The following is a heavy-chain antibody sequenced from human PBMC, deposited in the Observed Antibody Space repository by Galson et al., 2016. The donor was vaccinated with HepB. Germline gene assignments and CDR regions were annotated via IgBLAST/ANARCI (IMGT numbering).Heavy chain of an antibody. J-gene: IGHJ4*02. D-gene: IGHD3-10*01. CDR1: GYTFTNYA. CDR2: INAGNGNT. Sequence: SVKVSCKASGYTFTNYAIHWVRQAPGQRLEWMGWINAGNGNTKYSEKFQGRVTMTRDTSASTADMELSSLRAGDTALYYCARGGWGFRGASHFDYWGQGTLVTVSS. CDR3: ARGGWGFRGASHFDY. V-gene: IGHV1-3*01.